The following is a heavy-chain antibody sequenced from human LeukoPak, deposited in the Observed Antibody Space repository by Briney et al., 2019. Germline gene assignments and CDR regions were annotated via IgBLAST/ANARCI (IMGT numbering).Heavy chain of an antibody. V-gene: IGHV1-8*02. J-gene: IGHJ5*02. CDR1: GGTFISYA. CDR2: MNPNSGNT. D-gene: IGHD6-19*01. Sequence: ASVKVSCKASGGTFISYAISWVRQATGQGLEWMGWMNPNSGNTGYAQKFQGRVTMTRNTSISTAYMELSSLRSEDTAVYYCARREPPQQWLVRFDPWGQGTLVTVSS. CDR3: ARREPPQQWLVRFDP.